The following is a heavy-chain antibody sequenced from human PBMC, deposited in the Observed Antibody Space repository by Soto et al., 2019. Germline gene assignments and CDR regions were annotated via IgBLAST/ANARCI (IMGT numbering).Heavy chain of an antibody. Sequence: LRLSCVASGITFSNYEMNWVRQSPGRGLEWVSYIDHRGTAIYYADSVKGRFTVSRDNAKSALYLQLNSLRADDTAVYYCARGHCTSTICYRQYYGMDVWGQGTTVTVSS. CDR3: ARGHCTSTICYRQYYGMDV. V-gene: IGHV3-48*03. CDR2: IDHRGTAI. J-gene: IGHJ6*02. D-gene: IGHD2-2*02. CDR1: GITFSNYE.